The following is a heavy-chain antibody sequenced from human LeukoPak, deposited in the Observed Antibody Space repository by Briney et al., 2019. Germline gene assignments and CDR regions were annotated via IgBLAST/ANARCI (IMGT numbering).Heavy chain of an antibody. J-gene: IGHJ4*02. D-gene: IGHD6-19*01. V-gene: IGHV1-69*13. CDR2: IIPIFGTA. CDR1: GGTFSSYA. CDR3: ARGGSSGWYWQVSYYFDY. Sequence: GASVKVSCKASGGTFSSYAISWVRQAPGQGLEWMGGIIPIFGTANYAQKFQGRVTITADESTSTAYMELSSLRSEDTAVYYCARGGSSGWYWQVSYYFDYWGQGTLVTVSS.